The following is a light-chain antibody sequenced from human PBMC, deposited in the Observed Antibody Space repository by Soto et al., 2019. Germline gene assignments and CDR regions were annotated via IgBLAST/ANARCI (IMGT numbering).Light chain of an antibody. CDR2: LNSDGSH. J-gene: IGLJ2*01. CDR3: QTWGSGIVV. CDR1: SGHSNYA. Sequence: QLVLTQSPSASASLGASVKLTCTLSSGHSNYAIAWHQQQSEKGPRYLMKLNSDGSHSKWDGIPDRFSGSSSGAERYLTISSLQSEDEADYYCQTWGSGIVVFGGRTKLTVL. V-gene: IGLV4-69*01.